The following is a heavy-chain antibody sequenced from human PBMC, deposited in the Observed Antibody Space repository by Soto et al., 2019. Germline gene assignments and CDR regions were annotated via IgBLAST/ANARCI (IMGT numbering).Heavy chain of an antibody. Sequence: PSETLSLTCTVSGCSISSSSYYWGWIRQPPGKGLEWIGSIYYSGSTYYNPSLKSRVTISVDTSKNQFSLKLSSVTAADTAVYYCARDDSSDAYSYYGMDVWGQGTTVTVSS. CDR2: IYYSGST. CDR3: ARDDSSDAYSYYGMDV. CDR1: GCSISSSSYY. J-gene: IGHJ6*02. V-gene: IGHV4-39*01. D-gene: IGHD3-22*01.